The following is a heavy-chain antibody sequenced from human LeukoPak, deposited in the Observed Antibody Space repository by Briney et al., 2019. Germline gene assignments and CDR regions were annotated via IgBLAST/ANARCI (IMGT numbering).Heavy chain of an antibody. CDR2: IYYSGST. CDR1: GGSISSSSYY. J-gene: IGHJ5*02. V-gene: IGHV4-39*01. Sequence: ETLSLTCTVSGGSISSSSYYWGWIRQPPGKGLEWIGSIYYSGSTYYNPSLKSRVTISVDTSKNQFSLKLSSVTAADTAVYYCARHSTLSGSYYKLFDPWGQGTLVTVSS. D-gene: IGHD3-10*01. CDR3: ARHSTLSGSYYKLFDP.